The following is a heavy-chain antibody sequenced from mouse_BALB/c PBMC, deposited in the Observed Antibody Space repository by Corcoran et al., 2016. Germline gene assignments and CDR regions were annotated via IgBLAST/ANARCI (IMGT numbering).Heavy chain of an antibody. J-gene: IGHJ4*01. V-gene: IGHV1S136*01. CDR1: GYTFTSYV. CDR3: ARLYPGIAMDY. Sequence: EVQLQQSGRELVTPGASVKMSCKASGYTFTSYVMHWVKQKPGQGLEWIGYINPYNDGTKYNEKFKGKATLTSDKSSSTAYMELSSLTSEDSAVYYCARLYPGIAMDYWGQGTSVTVSS. CDR2: INPYNDGT.